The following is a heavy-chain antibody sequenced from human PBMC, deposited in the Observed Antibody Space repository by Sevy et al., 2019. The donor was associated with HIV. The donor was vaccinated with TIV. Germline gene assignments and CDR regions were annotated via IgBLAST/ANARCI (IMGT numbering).Heavy chain of an antibody. CDR1: GFTFSSYA. Sequence: GGSLRLSCAASGFTFSSYAMSWVRQAPGKGLEWVSGISGSGGSTYYADSVKGRFTISRDNSKNTLYLQMNSLRAEDTAVYYCAKDREVRGVIIFYFDYWGQGTLVTVSS. CDR3: AKDREVRGVIIFYFDY. V-gene: IGHV3-23*01. D-gene: IGHD3-10*01. CDR2: ISGSGGST. J-gene: IGHJ4*02.